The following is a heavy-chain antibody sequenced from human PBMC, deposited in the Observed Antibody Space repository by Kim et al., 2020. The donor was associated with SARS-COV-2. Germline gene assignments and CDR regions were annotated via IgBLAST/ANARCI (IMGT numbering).Heavy chain of an antibody. V-gene: IGHV4-39*01. CDR1: GGSISSSSYY. CDR3: ANLYGDYDY. Sequence: SETLSLTCTVSGGSISSSSYYWGWIRQPPGKGLEWIGSIYYSGSTYYNPSLKSRVTISVDTSKNQFSLKLGSVTAADTAVYYCANLYGDYDYWGQGTLVTVSS. CDR2: IYYSGST. J-gene: IGHJ4*02. D-gene: IGHD4-17*01.